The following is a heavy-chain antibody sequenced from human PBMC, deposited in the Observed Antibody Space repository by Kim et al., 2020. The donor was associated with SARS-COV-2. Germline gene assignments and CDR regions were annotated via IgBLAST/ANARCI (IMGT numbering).Heavy chain of an antibody. CDR3: ARGGLYRDFDY. CDR1: GFTFSEYY. Sequence: GGSLRLSCAASGFTFSEYYMSWIRQAPGKGLEWLSHISGSSGSTIYADSVRGRVTISRDNAKRSLYLHLNSLRAEDTALYYCARGGLYRDFDYWGQGTLVTVSS. CDR2: ISGSSGST. V-gene: IGHV3-11*05. D-gene: IGHD2-2*02. J-gene: IGHJ4*02.